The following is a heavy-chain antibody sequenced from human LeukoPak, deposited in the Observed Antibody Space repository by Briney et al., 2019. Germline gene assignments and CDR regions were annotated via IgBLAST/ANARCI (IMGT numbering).Heavy chain of an antibody. CDR2: IYYSGST. V-gene: IGHV4-59*01. CDR1: GGSITSYH. Sequence: PSETLSLTCTVSGGSITSYHYSWIRQPPGKGLEWIGYIYYSGSTNYNPSLKSRVTISVDTSKNQFSLKLSSVTAADTAVYYCARGGSGTYYHYWGPGTLVTVSS. J-gene: IGHJ4*02. CDR3: ARGGSGTYYHY. D-gene: IGHD1-26*01.